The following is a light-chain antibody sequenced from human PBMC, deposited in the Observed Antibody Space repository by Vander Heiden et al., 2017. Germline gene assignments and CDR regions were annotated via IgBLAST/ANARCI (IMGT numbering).Light chain of an antibody. V-gene: IGLV2-14*01. J-gene: IGLJ2*01. CDR3: SSFTSSSTVL. CDR2: EVS. CDR1: SSDVDAHKY. Sequence: QSALTQPATVSGSPGQSITIACTGTSSDVDAHKYTSWYQQHPGKAPKLMIYEVSNRPSGGSNRFSGSKSGNTASLTISELQAEDEADYYCSSFTSSSTVLFGGGTKLTVL.